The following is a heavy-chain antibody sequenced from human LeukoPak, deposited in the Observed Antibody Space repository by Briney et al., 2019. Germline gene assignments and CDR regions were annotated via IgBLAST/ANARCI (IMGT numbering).Heavy chain of an antibody. CDR2: IWFDGSKE. D-gene: IGHD6-13*01. CDR1: GFTLSSHV. J-gene: IGHJ4*02. Sequence: GRSLRLSCAASGFTLSSHVMHWVRQAPGRGLEWVAVIWFDGSKEYYAESVKGRFTISRDISKNTLYLQMNSLRAEDTAVYYCARGERPSGWYSSSEVQFDYWGQGTLVTVSS. CDR3: ARGERPSGWYSSSEVQFDY. V-gene: IGHV3-33*01.